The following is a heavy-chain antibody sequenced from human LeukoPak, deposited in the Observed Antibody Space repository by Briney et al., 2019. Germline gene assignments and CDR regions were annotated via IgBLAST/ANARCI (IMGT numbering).Heavy chain of an antibody. CDR3: TRDLAAVPGPRMDV. CDR1: GFSFSSYY. D-gene: IGHD6-19*01. CDR2: INPDGSER. J-gene: IGHJ6*02. V-gene: IGHV3-7*03. Sequence: GGSLRLSCAASGFSFSSYYMSWVRQAPGKGLEWVALINPDGSERYYVDSVKGRFTISRDNARNSLYLQMDSLRDDDTAMYFCTRDLAAVPGPRMDVWGQGTTVTVAS.